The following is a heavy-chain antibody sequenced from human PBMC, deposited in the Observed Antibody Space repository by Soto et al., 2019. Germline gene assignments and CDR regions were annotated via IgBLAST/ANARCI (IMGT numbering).Heavy chain of an antibody. J-gene: IGHJ4*02. CDR1: GDSVTGSY. CDR2: IHHSGTT. V-gene: IGHV4-59*02. CDR3: ARDMPYAAGSLAGCDY. D-gene: IGHD1-26*01. Sequence: SETLSVACTVSGDSVTGSYWSWIRQPPGKTLEWIGYIHHSGTTTYNPSLKSRVSISVDTSKNQFSLRLTSVIAADTAVYYCARDMPYAAGSLAGCDYWGQGILVTVSS.